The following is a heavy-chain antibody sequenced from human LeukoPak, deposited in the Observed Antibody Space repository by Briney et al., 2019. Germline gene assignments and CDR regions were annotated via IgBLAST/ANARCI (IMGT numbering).Heavy chain of an antibody. D-gene: IGHD5-12*01. CDR2: IYYSGST. J-gene: IGHJ4*02. Sequence: SETLSLTCTVSGGSISSYYWSWIRQPPGKGLEWIGYIYYSGSTNYNPSLKSRVTISVDTSKNQFSLKLSSVTAADTAVYYCARCSGYDQFDYWGQGTLVTVSS. V-gene: IGHV4-59*08. CDR3: ARCSGYDQFDY. CDR1: GGSISSYY.